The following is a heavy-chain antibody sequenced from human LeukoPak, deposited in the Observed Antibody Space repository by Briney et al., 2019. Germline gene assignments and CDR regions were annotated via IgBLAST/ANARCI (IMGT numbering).Heavy chain of an antibody. J-gene: IGHJ6*02. CDR1: GFTFSSYA. Sequence: GGSLRLSCAASGFTFSSYAMSWVRQAPGKGLEWVPAISGSGGSTYYADSVKGRFTISRDDSKNTLYLQMNSLRAEDTAVYYCAKDVYDSSGYYKDTYYYYYYGMDVWGQGTTVTVSS. V-gene: IGHV3-23*01. CDR2: ISGSGGST. CDR3: AKDVYDSSGYYKDTYYYYYYGMDV. D-gene: IGHD3-22*01.